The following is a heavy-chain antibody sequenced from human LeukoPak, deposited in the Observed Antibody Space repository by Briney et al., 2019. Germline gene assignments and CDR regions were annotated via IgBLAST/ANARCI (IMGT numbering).Heavy chain of an antibody. V-gene: IGHV1-18*01. J-gene: IGHJ6*02. CDR1: GYTFNTYG. D-gene: IGHD3-10*01. CDR2: TNTDNGNT. CDR3: ARVPWYYGSGTPKFWGYYGMDV. Sequence: ASVKVSCKASGYTFNTYGITWVRQAPGQGLEWMGWTNTDNGNTNYAQNLQGRVSMTTDTSTTTAYMELRSLRSDDTAVYYCARVPWYYGSGTPKFWGYYGMDVWGQGTTVTVSS.